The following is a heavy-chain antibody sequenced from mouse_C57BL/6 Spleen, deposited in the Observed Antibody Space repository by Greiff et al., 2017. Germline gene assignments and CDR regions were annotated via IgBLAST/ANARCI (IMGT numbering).Heavy chain of an antibody. V-gene: IGHV1-69*01. Sequence: VQLQQPGAELVMPGASVKLSCKASGYTFTSYWMHWVKQRPGQGLEWIGEIDPSDSYTNYNQKFKGKSTLTVDKSSSTAYMQLSSLTSEDSAVYYCARPDSSGPSFDYWGQGTTLTVSS. J-gene: IGHJ2*01. CDR3: ARPDSSGPSFDY. CDR1: GYTFTSYW. CDR2: IDPSDSYT. D-gene: IGHD3-2*02.